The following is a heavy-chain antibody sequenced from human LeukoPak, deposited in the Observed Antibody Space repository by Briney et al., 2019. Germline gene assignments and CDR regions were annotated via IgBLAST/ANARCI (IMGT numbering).Heavy chain of an antibody. CDR1: GYTFTTYG. Sequence: GASVKVSCKTSGYTFTTYGISWVRQPPGQSLEYVGWISAFTGNTNYSQKFQGRVAMTMDTSTSTVEMELTRLKFDDTAVYFCARLSYDGEGYWGQGTLVTVSS. V-gene: IGHV1-18*01. D-gene: IGHD3-10*01. CDR3: ARLSYDGEGY. J-gene: IGHJ4*02. CDR2: ISAFTGNT.